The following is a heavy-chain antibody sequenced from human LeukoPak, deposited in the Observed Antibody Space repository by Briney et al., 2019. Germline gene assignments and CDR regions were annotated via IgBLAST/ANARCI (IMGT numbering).Heavy chain of an antibody. D-gene: IGHD3-3*01. J-gene: IGHJ5*01. Sequence: ASVKVSCKASGYTSTNHNIQSGCDAPQLGLEWMGNINPKSGGKTDAQKFWGRFTMTRDSSIDTAYMELGRLASDDMAVYYCVQEGHWRWFYSWGQGTLVTVSS. CDR3: VQEGHWRWFYS. CDR1: GYTSTNHN. CDR2: INPKSGGK. V-gene: IGHV1-2*02.